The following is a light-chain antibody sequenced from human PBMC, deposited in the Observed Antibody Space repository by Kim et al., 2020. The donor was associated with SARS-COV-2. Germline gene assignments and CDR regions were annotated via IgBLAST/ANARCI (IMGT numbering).Light chain of an antibody. CDR3: QQYGSSYT. Sequence: LPPGESATLSCRASQSVSSSYLAWYQQKPGQAPRLLIYGASSRATGIPDRFSGSGSGTDFTLTISRLEPEDFAVYYCQQYGSSYTFGQGTKLEI. CDR2: GAS. V-gene: IGKV3-20*01. CDR1: QSVSSSY. J-gene: IGKJ2*01.